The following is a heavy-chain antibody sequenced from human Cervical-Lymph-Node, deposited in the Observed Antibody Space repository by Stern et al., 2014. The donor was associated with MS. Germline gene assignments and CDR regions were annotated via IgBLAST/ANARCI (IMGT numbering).Heavy chain of an antibody. V-gene: IGHV3-33*01. Sequence: VQLVESGGGVVQIGRSLRLSCAASGFTFSSYGMHWVRQAPGKGLEWVAVIRYDGSNKYYADSVKGRFTISRDNSKNTLYLQMNSLRAEDTAVYYCARGKGTVTTLPGYWGQGTLVTVSS. CDR3: ARGKGTVTTLPGY. CDR1: GFTFSSYG. CDR2: IRYDGSNK. D-gene: IGHD4-17*01. J-gene: IGHJ4*02.